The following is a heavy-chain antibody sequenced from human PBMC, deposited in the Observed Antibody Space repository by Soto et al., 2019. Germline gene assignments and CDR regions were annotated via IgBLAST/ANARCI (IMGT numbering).Heavy chain of an antibody. CDR2: IIPIFGTE. J-gene: IGHJ4*02. Sequence: SVKVSCKTYGGTFSSYAISWVRQAPGQGLEWMGGIIPIFGTENYAQKFQGRVTITADESTSTAYTELSSLRSEDTVVYYCARDSGDYYDSSGYYYPFDYWGQGTLVTVSS. CDR3: ARDSGDYYDSSGYYYPFDY. V-gene: IGHV1-69*13. CDR1: GGTFSSYA. D-gene: IGHD3-22*01.